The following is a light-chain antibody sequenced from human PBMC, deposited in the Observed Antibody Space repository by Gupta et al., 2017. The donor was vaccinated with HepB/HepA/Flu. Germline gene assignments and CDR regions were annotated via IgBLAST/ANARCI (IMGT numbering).Light chain of an antibody. J-gene: IGKJ3*01. CDR1: QGISSY. V-gene: IGKV1-9*01. Sequence: IQLTQTPSFLSASVGDRVTITCRASQGISSYLTWYQQKPGKAPNLLIYAASTLQSGVPSRFSGSGSGTEFTLTISSLQPEDFATYYCQQVNSYPLTFGPGTKVDIK. CDR3: QQVNSYPLT. CDR2: AAS.